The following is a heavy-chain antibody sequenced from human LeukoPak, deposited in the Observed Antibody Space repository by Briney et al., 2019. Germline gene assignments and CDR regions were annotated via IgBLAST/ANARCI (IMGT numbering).Heavy chain of an antibody. CDR1: GGSITTTNF. Sequence: PSETLSITCGVSGGSITTTNFWSWVRQPPAMDLKWIGEISLRGRTQYNPSLKSRVNMSIAESKNLLYLSLASVTAADTVVFSCGRRHTRFYAGLNLDGAFDIWGQGTMVTVSS. J-gene: IGHJ3*02. CDR3: GRRHTRFYAGLNLDGAFDI. D-gene: IGHD3-9*01. V-gene: IGHV4-4*02. CDR2: ISLRGRT.